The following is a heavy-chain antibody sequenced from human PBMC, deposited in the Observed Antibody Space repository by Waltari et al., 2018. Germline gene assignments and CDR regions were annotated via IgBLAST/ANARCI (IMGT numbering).Heavy chain of an antibody. V-gene: IGHV4-61*02. J-gene: IGHJ4*02. Sequence: QVQLQESGPGLVKPSQTLSLTCTVSGGSISSGSYYWSWIRQPAGQGLEWIGRIYTSGSTNYNPSLKSRVTISVDTSKNQFSLKLSSVTAADTAVYYCARDPVITMVRGVISYFDYWGQGTLVTVSS. D-gene: IGHD3-10*01. CDR2: IYTSGST. CDR1: GGSISSGSYY. CDR3: ARDPVITMVRGVISYFDY.